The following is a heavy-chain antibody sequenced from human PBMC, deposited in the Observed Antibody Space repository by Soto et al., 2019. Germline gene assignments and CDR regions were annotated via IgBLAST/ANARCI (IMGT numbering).Heavy chain of an antibody. D-gene: IGHD6-19*01. CDR2: IKRKSDGGTT. V-gene: IGHV3-15*01. CDR1: GFTFSNAW. CDR3: PTSGSGWDYFGY. Sequence: EVQLVESGGGLVKPGGSLRLSCAASGFTFSNAWMSWVRQAPGKGLEWVGRIKRKSDGGTTDYDAVVKGRFTISRDDSKNTVYLQMNSLKTEDTAVYYCPTSGSGWDYFGYWGQGILVTVSS. J-gene: IGHJ4*02.